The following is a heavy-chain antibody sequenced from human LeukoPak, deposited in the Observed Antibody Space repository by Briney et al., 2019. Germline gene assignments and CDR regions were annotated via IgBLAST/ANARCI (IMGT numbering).Heavy chain of an antibody. Sequence: ASVKVSCKASGYTFTGYYIHWVRQAPGQGLEWMGWINPNNGGTNSAQKFQGRVTMTRDTSIGTTYMELSRLRSDDTAVYYCARVSSSYYGSGSYKNWFDPWGQGTLVTVSS. CDR1: GYTFTGYY. CDR3: ARVSSSYYGSGSYKNWFDP. D-gene: IGHD3-10*01. CDR2: INPNNGGT. V-gene: IGHV1-2*02. J-gene: IGHJ5*02.